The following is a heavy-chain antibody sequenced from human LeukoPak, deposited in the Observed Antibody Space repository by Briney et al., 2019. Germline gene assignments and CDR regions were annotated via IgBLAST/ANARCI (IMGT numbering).Heavy chain of an antibody. CDR3: AKGPYYNILTGYRKGGAFDV. CDR1: GFTFSSYG. CDR2: ISYDGSNK. J-gene: IGHJ3*01. D-gene: IGHD3-9*01. V-gene: IGHV3-30*18. Sequence: GRSLRLSCAASGFTFSSYGMHWVRQAPGKGLEWVAVISYDGSNKYYADCVKGRFTISRDNSKNNVYVQMNSLRAEDTAVYYCAKGPYYNILTGYRKGGAFDVWGRGTMVTVSP.